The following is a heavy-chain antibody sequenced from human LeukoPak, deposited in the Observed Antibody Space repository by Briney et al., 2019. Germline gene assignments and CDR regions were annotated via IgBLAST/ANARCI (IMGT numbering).Heavy chain of an antibody. D-gene: IGHD6-13*01. V-gene: IGHV3-21*01. CDR3: ARVYSSSWYSGY. Sequence: GGSLRLSCAASGFSFNSYSMNWVRQAPGKVLEWVSSITSSSSYIYYVDSVKGRFTISRDNAKNSLYLQMNSLRAEDTAVYYCARVYSSSWYSGYWGQGTLVTVSS. CDR1: GFSFNSYS. CDR2: ITSSSSYI. J-gene: IGHJ4*02.